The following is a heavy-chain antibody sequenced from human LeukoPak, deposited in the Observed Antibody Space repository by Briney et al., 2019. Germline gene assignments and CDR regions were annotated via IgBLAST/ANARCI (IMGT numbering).Heavy chain of an antibody. CDR2: INTYSANT. CDR1: GYTFNNHD. CDR3: ARDWALIAVDLDY. J-gene: IGHJ4*02. Sequence: ASVKVSCKASGYTFNNHDINWVRQAPGRGLEWMGWINTYSANTNYAQEFQDRVIMTTDTSTSTAYMELRSLRSDDTAVYYCARDWALIAVDLDYWGQGTLVTVSS. V-gene: IGHV1-18*01. D-gene: IGHD6-19*01.